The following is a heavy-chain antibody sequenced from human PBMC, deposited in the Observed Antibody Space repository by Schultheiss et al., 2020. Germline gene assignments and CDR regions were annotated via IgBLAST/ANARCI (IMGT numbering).Heavy chain of an antibody. CDR3: AAPEWFGELWPPYYGMDV. D-gene: IGHD3-10*01. J-gene: IGHJ6*02. CDR2: IVVGSGNT. CDR1: GGTFSSYA. Sequence: SVKVSCKASGGTFSSYAISWVRQAPGQGLEWIGWIVVGSGNTNYAQKFQERVTITRDMSTSTAYMELSSLRSEDTAVYYCAAPEWFGELWPPYYGMDVWGQGTTVTVSS. V-gene: IGHV1-58*02.